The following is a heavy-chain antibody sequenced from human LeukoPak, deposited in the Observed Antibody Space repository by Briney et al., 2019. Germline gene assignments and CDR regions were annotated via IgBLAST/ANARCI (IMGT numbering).Heavy chain of an antibody. CDR2: IIPIFGTA. D-gene: IGHD3-10*01. Sequence: ASVKVSCKASGGTFSSYAISWVRQAPGQGLEWMGGIIPIFGTANYAQKFQGRVTITTDESTSTAYMELSSLRSEDTAVYYCARGLILLWFGEGYYMDVWGKGTTVTVSS. CDR3: ARGLILLWFGEGYYMDV. V-gene: IGHV1-69*05. CDR1: GGTFSSYA. J-gene: IGHJ6*03.